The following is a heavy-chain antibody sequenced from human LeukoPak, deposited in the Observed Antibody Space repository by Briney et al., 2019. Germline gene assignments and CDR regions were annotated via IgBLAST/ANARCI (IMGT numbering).Heavy chain of an antibody. CDR1: GGTFSSYA. D-gene: IGHD1-26*01. V-gene: IGHV1-69*05. CDR3: ARGLAPGGLRGSYNWFDP. CDR2: IIPIFGTA. Sequence: SVKVSCKASGGTFSSYAISWVRQAPGQGLEWMGGIIPIFGTANYAQKFQGRVTITTDESTSTAYMELSSLRSEDTAVYYCARGLAPGGLRGSYNWFDPWGQGTLVTVSS. J-gene: IGHJ5*02.